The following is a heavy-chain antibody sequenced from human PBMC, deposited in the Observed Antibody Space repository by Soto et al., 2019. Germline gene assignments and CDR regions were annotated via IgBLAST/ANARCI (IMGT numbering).Heavy chain of an antibody. CDR3: ARGAVVVPNGLIAGMDV. V-gene: IGHV1-46*01. CDR1: GYSFTNFY. Sequence: APVKGSCKPSGYSFTNFYVHWVRQAPGQGLEWMGIIDPSSGTTSYTQKFQGRVTMTRDTSMSTVYMELSSLRSEDTAVYYCARGAVVVPNGLIAGMDVWGLGTTVTVS. J-gene: IGHJ6*02. CDR2: IDPSSGTT. D-gene: IGHD2-15*01.